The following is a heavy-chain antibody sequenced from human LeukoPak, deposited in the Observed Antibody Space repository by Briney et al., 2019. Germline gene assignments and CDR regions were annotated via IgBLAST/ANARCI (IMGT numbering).Heavy chain of an antibody. CDR1: GFSISSDYY. Sequence: PSETLSLTCSVSGFSISSDYYWGWIRQPPGKGLDWIGSVYHRGNTYYNPSLNSRVTILLDTSKNHFSLKLSSVTAADTAVYYCARTYYYDSSGPFYWGQGTLVTVSS. CDR2: VYHRGNT. J-gene: IGHJ4*02. D-gene: IGHD3-22*01. CDR3: ARTYYYDSSGPFY. V-gene: IGHV4-38-2*01.